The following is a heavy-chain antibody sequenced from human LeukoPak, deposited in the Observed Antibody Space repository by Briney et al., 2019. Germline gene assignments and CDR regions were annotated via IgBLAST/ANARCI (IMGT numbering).Heavy chain of an antibody. CDR2: IYPDESNI. V-gene: IGHV5-51*01. J-gene: IGHJ4*02. Sequence: KLGESLKISCKGSGYSFPTYWIAWVRQMPGKGLEWMGIIYPDESNIRYSPSFQGQVTISADKSISTAYLQWSSLKASDTAMYYCARPPSRGYSSSFEYWGQGTLVTGSS. CDR3: ARPPSRGYSSSFEY. CDR1: GYSFPTYW. D-gene: IGHD2-2*03.